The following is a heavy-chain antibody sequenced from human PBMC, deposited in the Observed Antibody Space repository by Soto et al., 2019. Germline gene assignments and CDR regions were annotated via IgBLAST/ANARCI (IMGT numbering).Heavy chain of an antibody. V-gene: IGHV4-59*01. Sequence: QVQLQESGPGLVKPSETLSLTCTVSGGSISSYYGRWIRQPPGKGLEWIGYIYYSGSTNYNPSLKSRVTISVDTSKNQFSLKLSSVTAADTAVYYCARQQWLVLNAFDIWGQGTMVTVSS. CDR2: IYYSGST. J-gene: IGHJ3*02. CDR3: ARQQWLVLNAFDI. CDR1: GGSISSYY. D-gene: IGHD6-19*01.